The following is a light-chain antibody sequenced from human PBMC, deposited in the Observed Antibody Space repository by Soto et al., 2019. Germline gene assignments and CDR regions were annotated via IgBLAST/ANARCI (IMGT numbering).Light chain of an antibody. V-gene: IGKV1-17*01. J-gene: IGKJ1*01. CDR3: QQYSSYWT. Sequence: DIQMTQSPSSLSASVGDRVTITYRASQGIRNDLGWYQQKPGKAPKRLIYATSNLQSGVPSRFSGSGSGTEFTLTVSSLQPDDFSTYYCQQYSSYWTFGQGTKVDIK. CDR2: ATS. CDR1: QGIRND.